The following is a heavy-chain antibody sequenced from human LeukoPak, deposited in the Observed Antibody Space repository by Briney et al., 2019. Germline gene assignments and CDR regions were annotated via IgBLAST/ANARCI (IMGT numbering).Heavy chain of an antibody. J-gene: IGHJ3*02. CDR1: GFTFSDYT. CDR2: ISTSGSYI. D-gene: IGHD1-14*01. CDR3: AKGGGRTGGAFDI. Sequence: GGSLRLSCAASGFTFSDYTMNWVRRAPGKGLEWVSSISTSGSYIYYADSVKGRFTISRDNAKNSLYLQMNSLRAEDTAIYYCAKGGGRTGGAFDIWGQGTMVTVSS. V-gene: IGHV3-21*04.